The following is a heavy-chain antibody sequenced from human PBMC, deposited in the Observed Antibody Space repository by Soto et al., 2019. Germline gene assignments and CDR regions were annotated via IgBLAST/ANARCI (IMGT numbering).Heavy chain of an antibody. V-gene: IGHV3-74*01. Sequence: GGSLRLSCTASGFTFGTHWMHWVRQAPGKGLVWVSRINNDGSSTSYADSVKGRFTISRDNAKNTLYLQMNNLRAEDTAIYYCASGVYYYYGMDVWGQGNTVTVSS. J-gene: IGHJ6*02. CDR3: ASGVYYYYGMDV. CDR1: GFTFGTHW. CDR2: INNDGSST. D-gene: IGHD3-10*01.